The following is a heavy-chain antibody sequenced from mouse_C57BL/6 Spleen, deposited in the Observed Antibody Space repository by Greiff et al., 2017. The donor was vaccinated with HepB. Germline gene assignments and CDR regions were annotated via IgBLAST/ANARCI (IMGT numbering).Heavy chain of an antibody. V-gene: IGHV6-3*01. J-gene: IGHJ3*01. CDR1: GFTFSNYW. D-gene: IGHD1-1*01. Sequence: EVQVVESGGGLVQPGGSMKLSCVASGFTFSNYWMNWVRQSPEKGLEWVAQIRLKSDNYATHYAESVKGRFTISRDDSKSSVYLQMNNLRAEDTGIYYCTGEALYGSSYEFAYWGQGTLVTVSA. CDR2: IRLKSDNYAT. CDR3: TGEALYGSSYEFAY.